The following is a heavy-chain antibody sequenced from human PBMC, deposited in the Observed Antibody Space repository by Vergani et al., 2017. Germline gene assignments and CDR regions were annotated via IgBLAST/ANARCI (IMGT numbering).Heavy chain of an antibody. V-gene: IGHV3-13*01. CDR3: ARARFLGPQELVY. CDR1: GFTFSTYD. CDR2: IGTAGDT. D-gene: IGHD3-10*01. Sequence: EVQLVESGGGLVQPGGSLRLSCAASGFTFSTYDMHWVRQATGKGLEWVSAIGTAGDTYYADSVKGRFTISRDNSKNTLYLQMNSLRAEDTAVYYCARARFLGPQELVYWGQGTLVTVSS. J-gene: IGHJ4*02.